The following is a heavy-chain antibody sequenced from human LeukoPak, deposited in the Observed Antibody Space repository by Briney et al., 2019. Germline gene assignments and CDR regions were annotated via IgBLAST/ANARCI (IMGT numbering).Heavy chain of an antibody. Sequence: GWSLRLSCAASGFTFSSYWMHWVRQAPGKGLEWVSLISWDGGSTYYADSVKGRFTISRDNSKNSLYLQMNSLRTEDTALYYCAKGLVEMATIGLWDYWGREPRSPSPQ. J-gene: IGHJ4*02. CDR1: GFTFSSYW. CDR3: AKGLVEMATIGLWDY. CDR2: ISWDGGST. V-gene: IGHV3-43*01. D-gene: IGHD5-24*01.